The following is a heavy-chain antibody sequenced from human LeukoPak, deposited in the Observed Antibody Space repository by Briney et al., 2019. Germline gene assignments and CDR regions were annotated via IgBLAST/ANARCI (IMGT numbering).Heavy chain of an antibody. CDR1: GGSISSGGYF. D-gene: IGHD3-22*01. J-gene: IGHJ4*02. CDR2: IYYSGST. CDR3: ARRYYDNSGYRYYFDY. V-gene: IGHV4-31*03. Sequence: SETLSLTCTVSGGSISSGGYFWSWIRQHLGKGLECIGYIYYSGSTYYNPSLRSRVTISVDTSKNQFSLKLSSVTAADTAVYYCARRYYDNSGYRYYFDYWGQGTLVTVSS.